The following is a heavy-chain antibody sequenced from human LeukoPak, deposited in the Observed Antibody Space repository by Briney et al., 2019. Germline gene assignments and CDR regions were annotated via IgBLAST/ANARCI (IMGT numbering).Heavy chain of an antibody. CDR1: GYTFTGYY. D-gene: IGHD7-27*01. Sequence: GASVKVSCKASGYTFTGYYMHWVRQAPGQGLEWMGWINPNSGGTNYAQKFQGRVTMTRDTSISTAYMELSRLRSDDTAVYYCAREPRCQADLGSYYYMDVWGKGTTVTVSS. CDR2: INPNSGGT. J-gene: IGHJ6*03. V-gene: IGHV1-2*02. CDR3: AREPRCQADLGSYYYMDV.